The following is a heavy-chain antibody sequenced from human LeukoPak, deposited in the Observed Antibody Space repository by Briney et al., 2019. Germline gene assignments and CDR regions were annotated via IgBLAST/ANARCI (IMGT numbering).Heavy chain of an antibody. CDR1: GFTFTSYA. CDR3: ASREMATINYYMDV. CDR2: ISGSGGST. Sequence: PGGSLRLSCAASGFTFTSYAMSWVRQAPGKGLEWVSAISGSGGSTYYADSVKGRFTISRDNSKNTLYLQMNSLRAEDTAVYYCASREMATINYYMDVWGKGTTVTVSS. J-gene: IGHJ6*03. D-gene: IGHD5-24*01. V-gene: IGHV3-23*01.